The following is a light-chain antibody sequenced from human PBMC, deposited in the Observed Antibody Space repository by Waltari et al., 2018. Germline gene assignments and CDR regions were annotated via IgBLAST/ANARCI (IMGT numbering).Light chain of an antibody. Sequence: VMTHSPATLSVSPGERVTPACRASQTIVDNLAWYQQRPGQPPRLLIYAASTRATGVPARFSGGGSGTEFTLTISSLQSEDFAVYYCQQYRHWPLAFGGGTKVEI. V-gene: IGKV3-15*01. CDR3: QQYRHWPLA. CDR2: AAS. J-gene: IGKJ4*01. CDR1: QTIVDN.